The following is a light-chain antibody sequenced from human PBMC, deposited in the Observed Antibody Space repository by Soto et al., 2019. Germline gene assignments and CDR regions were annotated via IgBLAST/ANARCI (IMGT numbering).Light chain of an antibody. J-gene: IGKJ5*01. CDR3: QQYSSSPTT. CDR2: VAS. V-gene: IGKV3-20*01. Sequence: EVVLTQSPGTLSLSPGERATISCRASQSIGSSYLAWYQQKPGQAPRLLIYVASSRATGIPDRFSCGGTGTDFSLTISRLEPEDFALYYCQQYSSSPTTFGQGTRLEIK. CDR1: QSIGSSY.